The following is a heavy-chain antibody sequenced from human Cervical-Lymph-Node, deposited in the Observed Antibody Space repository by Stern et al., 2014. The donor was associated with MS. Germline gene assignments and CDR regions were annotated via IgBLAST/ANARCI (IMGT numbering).Heavy chain of an antibody. Sequence: EVQLLESGGDLVQPGRSLRLSCAASGFTFGDYAMQWVRQGPGNGLAWASGIDWNSDNIGYVDSVKGRFTISRDNAKNSLYLRMDSLRVEDTALYYCVKDRKGGGAGTDYWGQGTLVTVSS. V-gene: IGHV3-9*01. CDR1: GFTFGDYA. J-gene: IGHJ4*02. CDR2: IDWNSDNI. D-gene: IGHD1-26*01. CDR3: VKDRKGGGAGTDY.